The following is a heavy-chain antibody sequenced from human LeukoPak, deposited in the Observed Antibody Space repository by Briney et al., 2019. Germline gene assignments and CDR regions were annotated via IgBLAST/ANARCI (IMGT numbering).Heavy chain of an antibody. CDR3: AREALIEGFYSYMDV. CDR2: IYYSGST. V-gene: IGHV4-30-4*01. D-gene: IGHD3-22*01. CDR1: GGSISSGDYY. Sequence: DPSETLSLTCTVSGGSISSGDYYWSWIRQPPGKGLEWIGYIYYSGSTYYNPSLKSRVIMSVDTSQNQFSLKLSSVTAADTAVYYCAREALIEGFYSYMDVWGKGTTVTVSS. J-gene: IGHJ6*03.